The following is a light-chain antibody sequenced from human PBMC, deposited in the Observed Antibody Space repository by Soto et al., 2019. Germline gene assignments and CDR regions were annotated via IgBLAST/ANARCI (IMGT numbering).Light chain of an antibody. Sequence: IVLTQSPGTLSLSPGERATLSCRASQSVSSSYLAWYQQKPGQAPRHLIYGASSRATGIPERFSGSGSGTDFTLTISRLEPEDFAVHYCQQYGSSPYTFGQGTKLEIK. J-gene: IGKJ2*01. CDR1: QSVSSSY. CDR2: GAS. V-gene: IGKV3-20*01. CDR3: QQYGSSPYT.